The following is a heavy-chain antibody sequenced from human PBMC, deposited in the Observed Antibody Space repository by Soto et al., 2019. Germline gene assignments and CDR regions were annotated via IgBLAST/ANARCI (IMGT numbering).Heavy chain of an antibody. V-gene: IGHV3-33*01. CDR2: IRNDGTVR. D-gene: IGHD3-3*01. Sequence: LRLSCAASGFTFRSYDMHWVRQAPGQGLEWVAVIRNDGTVRNYADSVKGRFTISRDNSKNKLYLEMNSLRAEDTALYYCASKTIDDFDYWGQGTLVTVSS. J-gene: IGHJ4*02. CDR1: GFTFRSYD. CDR3: ASKTIDDFDY.